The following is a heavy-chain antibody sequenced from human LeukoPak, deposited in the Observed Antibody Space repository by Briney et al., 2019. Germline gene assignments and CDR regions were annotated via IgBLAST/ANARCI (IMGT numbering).Heavy chain of an antibody. Sequence: GGSLRLSCAASGFTFSSYSMNWVRQAPGKGLEWVSSISSSSSYIYYADSVKGRFTISRDNAKNSLYLQINSLRAEDTAVYYCAREERMIPDYWGQGTLVTVSS. J-gene: IGHJ4*02. V-gene: IGHV3-21*01. CDR1: GFTFSSYS. CDR3: AREERMIPDY. CDR2: ISSSSSYI. D-gene: IGHD3-22*01.